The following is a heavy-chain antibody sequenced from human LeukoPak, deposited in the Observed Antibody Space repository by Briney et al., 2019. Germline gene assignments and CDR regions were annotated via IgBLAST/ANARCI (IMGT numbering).Heavy chain of an antibody. CDR3: ARTSSSWYKY. Sequence: GGSLRLSCAASGFTFSGYAMTWVRQAPGKGLEWVSSISSSGGSTYYADSVKGRFTISRDNSKNTLYLQMNSLRAEDTAVYYCARTSSSWYKYWGQGTLVTVSS. CDR2: ISSSGGST. J-gene: IGHJ4*02. CDR1: GFTFSGYA. V-gene: IGHV3-23*01. D-gene: IGHD6-13*01.